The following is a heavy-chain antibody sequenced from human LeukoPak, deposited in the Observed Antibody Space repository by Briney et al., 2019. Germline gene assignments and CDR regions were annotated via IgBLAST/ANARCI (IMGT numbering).Heavy chain of an antibody. CDR2: ISGSGGST. CDR3: ARESRDFWSGPKHFDY. J-gene: IGHJ4*02. D-gene: IGHD3-3*01. V-gene: IGHV3-23*01. CDR1: GFTFSSYA. Sequence: GGSLRLSCAASGFTFSSYAMSWVRQAPGKGLEWVSAISGSGGSTYYADSVKGRFTISRDNAKNSLYLQMNSLRAEDTAVYYCARESRDFWSGPKHFDYWGQGTLVTVSS.